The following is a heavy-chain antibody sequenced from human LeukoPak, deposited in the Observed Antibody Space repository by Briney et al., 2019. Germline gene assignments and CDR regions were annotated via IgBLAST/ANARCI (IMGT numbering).Heavy chain of an antibody. Sequence: KSSETLSLTCAVYGGSFSGYYWSWIRQPPGKGLEWVSSISSSSSYIYYADSVKGRFTISRDNAKNSLYLQMNSLRAEDTAVYYCARALPYSSGPFDYWGQGTLVTVSS. V-gene: IGHV3-21*01. CDR2: ISSSSSYI. CDR3: ARALPYSSGPFDY. J-gene: IGHJ4*02. CDR1: GGSFSGYY. D-gene: IGHD6-19*01.